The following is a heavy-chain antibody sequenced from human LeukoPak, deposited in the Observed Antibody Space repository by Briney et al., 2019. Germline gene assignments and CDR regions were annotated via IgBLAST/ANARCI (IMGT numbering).Heavy chain of an antibody. V-gene: IGHV4-31*03. Sequence: SETLSLTCTVSGGSISSGGYYWSWIRQHPGKGLEWIGYIYYSGSTYYNPSLKSRITISVDTSKNQFSLKLSSVTAAETAVYYCAGDSSSINWFDPWGQGTLVTVSS. J-gene: IGHJ5*02. CDR3: AGDSSSINWFDP. CDR2: IYYSGST. CDR1: GGSISSGGYY. D-gene: IGHD6-6*01.